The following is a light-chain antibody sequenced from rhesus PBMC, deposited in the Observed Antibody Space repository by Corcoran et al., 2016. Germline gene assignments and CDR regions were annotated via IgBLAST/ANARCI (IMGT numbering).Light chain of an antibody. J-gene: IGKJ3*01. Sequence: DIQMTQSPSSVSASVGYRVTITCRASQGISIFLAWYQQKPGNSPKLLIYSASTFQSGVPSRLSGSGSGTEFTLTISSLRPEDFATYYCPHYNTFPPTFGPGTKLDIK. CDR2: SAS. V-gene: IGKV1-25*02. CDR1: QGISIF. CDR3: PHYNTFPPT.